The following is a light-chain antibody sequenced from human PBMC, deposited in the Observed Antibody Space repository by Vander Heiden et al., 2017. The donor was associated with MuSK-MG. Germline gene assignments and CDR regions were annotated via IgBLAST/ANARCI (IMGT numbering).Light chain of an antibody. CDR2: GAS. CDR1: QSVSSSY. Sequence: DIVLTQSPGTLSLSPGERATLSCRASQSVSSSYLAWYQQKPGQAPRLLIYGASSRATGIPDRFSGSGSGTDFTLTISRLEPEDFAVYYCQQYGSPLKLTFGGGTKVEIK. CDR3: QQYGSPLKLT. V-gene: IGKV3-20*01. J-gene: IGKJ4*01.